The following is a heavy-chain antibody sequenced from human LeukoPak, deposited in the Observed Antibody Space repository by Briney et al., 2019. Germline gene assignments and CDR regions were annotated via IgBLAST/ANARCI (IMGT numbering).Heavy chain of an antibody. D-gene: IGHD6-19*01. V-gene: IGHV1-2*06. J-gene: IGHJ3*02. CDR1: GYTFTGYY. CDR3: ARSWQWLVRVGAFDI. Sequence: ASVKVSCKASGYTFTGYYMHWVRQAPGQGLEWMRRINPNSGGTNYAQKSQGRVTMTRDTSISTAYMELSRLRSDDTAVYYCARSWQWLVRVGAFDIWGQGTMVTVSS. CDR2: INPNSGGT.